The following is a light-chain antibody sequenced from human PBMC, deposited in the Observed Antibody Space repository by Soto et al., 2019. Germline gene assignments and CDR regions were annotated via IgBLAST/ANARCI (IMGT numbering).Light chain of an antibody. V-gene: IGKV3-11*01. CDR2: DAS. J-gene: IGKJ5*01. Sequence: EIVLTQSPASLSFSPGEGATLSCRASESINSQLVWYQQIPGHAPRLLIYDASNRATGVPARFSGSGSGTDFPLTISSLGPEDFAVYYCQQRLSWPITFGQGTRLEI. CDR3: QQRLSWPIT. CDR1: ESINSQ.